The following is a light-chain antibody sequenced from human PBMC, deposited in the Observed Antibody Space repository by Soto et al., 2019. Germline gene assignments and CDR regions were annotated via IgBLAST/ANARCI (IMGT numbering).Light chain of an antibody. V-gene: IGKV3-15*01. CDR1: QSVSSN. J-gene: IGKJ1*01. CDR2: AAS. CDR3: QQYGSSGT. Sequence: EIVMTQSPATQSVPPGERATLSCTASQSVSSNLAWYQQKPGQAPRLLIYAASTRATGIPARFSGSGSGTEFTLTISSLQSEDFAVYYCQQYGSSGTFGQGTKVDIK.